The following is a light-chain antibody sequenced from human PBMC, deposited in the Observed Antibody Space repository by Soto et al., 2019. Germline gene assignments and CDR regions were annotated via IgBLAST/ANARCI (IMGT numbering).Light chain of an antibody. CDR3: QQYISYPYT. CDR2: DAS. Sequence: DIQIPPFPSTLSASVGVRVTITCRASHTTNTWLAWYQQKPGTAPKLLIYDASSLEGGVPSRFSASGSGTEFTLTSSSLQPDDLATYYCQQYISYPYTVGQGTKVEIK. CDR1: HTTNTW. V-gene: IGKV1-5*01. J-gene: IGKJ2*01.